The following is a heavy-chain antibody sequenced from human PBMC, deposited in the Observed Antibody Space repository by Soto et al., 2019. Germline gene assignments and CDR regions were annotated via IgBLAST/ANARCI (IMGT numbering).Heavy chain of an antibody. CDR2: ISAYNGNT. Sequence: QVQLVQSGAEVKKPGASVKVSCKASGYTFTSYGISWVRQAPGQGLEWMGWISAYNGNTNYAQKLQGRVTMTTDTYTSTAYMELRSLRSHDTAVYYCARVVPLTATTLDWFHPWGQGTLVTGSS. J-gene: IGHJ5*02. CDR3: ARVVPLTATTLDWFHP. CDR1: GYTFTSYG. D-gene: IGHD4-17*01. V-gene: IGHV1-18*01.